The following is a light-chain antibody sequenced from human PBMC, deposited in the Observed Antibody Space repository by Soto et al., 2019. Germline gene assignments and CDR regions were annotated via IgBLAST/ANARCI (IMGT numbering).Light chain of an antibody. CDR3: QQRSSWPET. Sequence: EIVLTQSPATLSLSPGERATLSCRASQGVSSYLAWYQQKPGQAPRLLIYDASNRATGIPARFSGSGSGTDFTLTISSLESEDFAVYYCQQRSSWPETFGQGTKLEIK. CDR2: DAS. CDR1: QGVSSY. J-gene: IGKJ2*01. V-gene: IGKV3-11*01.